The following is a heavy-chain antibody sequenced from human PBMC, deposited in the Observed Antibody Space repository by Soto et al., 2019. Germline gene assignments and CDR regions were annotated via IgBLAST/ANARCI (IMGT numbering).Heavy chain of an antibody. J-gene: IGHJ3*02. V-gene: IGHV3-11*06. Sequence: PGGSLRLSCAASGFTFSDYHMSWIRQAPGKGLEWVSNFCHDCGMRNYVDSVNGRFTISRDNAKNSLYLQMNSLGADDTAVYYCLITTSAFGICGQGTLVTVSS. CDR2: FCHDCGMR. D-gene: IGHD1-20*01. CDR3: LITTSAFGI. CDR1: GFTFSDYH.